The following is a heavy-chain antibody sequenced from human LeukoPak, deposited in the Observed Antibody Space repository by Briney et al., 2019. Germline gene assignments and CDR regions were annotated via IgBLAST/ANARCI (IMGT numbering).Heavy chain of an antibody. CDR3: AGRTYGSGSYYGY. V-gene: IGHV1-69*06. CDR1: GGTFSSYV. J-gene: IGHJ4*02. CDR2: IIPIFGTA. D-gene: IGHD3-10*01. Sequence: SVKVSCKASGGTFSSYVISWVRQAPGRGLEWMGGIIPIFGTANYAQKFQGRVTITADKSTSTAYMELSSLRFEDTAVYYCAGRTYGSGSYYGYWGQGTLVTVSS.